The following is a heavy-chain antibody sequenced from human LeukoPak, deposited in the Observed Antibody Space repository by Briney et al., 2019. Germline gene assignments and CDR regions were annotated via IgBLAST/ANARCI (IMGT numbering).Heavy chain of an antibody. CDR3: ARGIYGSLTPPFDY. V-gene: IGHV3-23*01. CDR2: ISGSGRNT. Sequence: PSETLSLTCTVSGGSISSYYWSWVRQAPGKGLEWVSGISGSGRNTYYADSVKGRFTISRDNSKDTVYLQMNSLRAEDTAVYYCARGIYGSLTPPFDYWGQGTLVTVSS. CDR1: GGSISSYY. D-gene: IGHD3-10*01. J-gene: IGHJ4*02.